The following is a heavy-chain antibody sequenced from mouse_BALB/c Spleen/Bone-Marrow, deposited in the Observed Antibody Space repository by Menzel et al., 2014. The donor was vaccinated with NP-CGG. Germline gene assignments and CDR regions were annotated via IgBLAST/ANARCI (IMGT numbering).Heavy chain of an antibody. CDR1: GFNIKDTY. Sequence: EVKVVESGAELVKPGASVKLSCTASGFNIKDTYMHWVKQRPEQGLEWIGRIDPANGNTKYDPKFQGKATITADTSSNTAYLQLSSLTSEDTAVYYCANYYYGYYFDSWGRGTTLTVSS. D-gene: IGHD1-1*01. CDR3: ANYYYGYYFDS. CDR2: IDPANGNT. V-gene: IGHV14-3*02. J-gene: IGHJ2*01.